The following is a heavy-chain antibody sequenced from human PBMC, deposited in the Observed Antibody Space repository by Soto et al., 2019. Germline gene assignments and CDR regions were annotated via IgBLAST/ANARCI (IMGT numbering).Heavy chain of an antibody. V-gene: IGHV3-74*01. D-gene: IGHD6-13*01. Sequence: GGSLRLSCAASGFTFSSYWMHWVRQAPGKGLVWVSRINSDGSSTSYADSVKGRFTISRDNAKNTLYLQWSSLKASDTAVYYCARPTTGSSPDYWGQGTQVTVSS. CDR3: ARPTTGSSPDY. CDR2: INSDGSST. J-gene: IGHJ4*02. CDR1: GFTFSSYW.